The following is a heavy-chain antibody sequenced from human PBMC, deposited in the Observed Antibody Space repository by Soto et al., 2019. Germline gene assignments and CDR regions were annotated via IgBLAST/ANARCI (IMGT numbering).Heavy chain of an antibody. CDR3: ARDLVGATWKYYFDY. Sequence: GGSLRLSCAASGFTFDDYGMSWVRQAPGKGLEWVSGINWNGGSTGYADSVKGRFTISRDNAKNSLYLQMNSLRAEDTALYYCARDLVGATWKYYFDYWGQGTLVTVSS. CDR1: GFTFDDYG. J-gene: IGHJ4*02. CDR2: INWNGGST. V-gene: IGHV3-20*04. D-gene: IGHD1-26*01.